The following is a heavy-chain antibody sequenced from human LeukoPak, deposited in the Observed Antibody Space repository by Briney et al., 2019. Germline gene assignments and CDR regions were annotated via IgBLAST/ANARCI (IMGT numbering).Heavy chain of an antibody. Sequence: ASVKVSCKASAYTFTGYYMHWVRQAPGQGLEWMGWINPNSGNTGYAQKFQGRVTITRNTSISTAYMELSSLRSEDTAVYYCARGKTRGDNWFDPWGQGTLVTVSS. V-gene: IGHV1-8*03. CDR2: INPNSGNT. CDR3: ARGKTRGDNWFDP. CDR1: AYTFTGYY. D-gene: IGHD3-16*01. J-gene: IGHJ5*02.